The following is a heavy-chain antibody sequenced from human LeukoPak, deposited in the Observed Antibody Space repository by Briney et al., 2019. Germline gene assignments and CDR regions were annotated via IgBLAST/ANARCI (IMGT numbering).Heavy chain of an antibody. CDR2: ISAYNGNT. J-gene: IGHJ4*02. CDR3: ARDHYDILTGYNPRVGYFDY. D-gene: IGHD3-9*01. CDR1: GYTFTSYG. V-gene: IGHV1-18*01. Sequence: ASVKVSCKASGYTFTSYGISWVRQAPGQGLEWMGWISAYNGNTNYAQKLQGRVTMTTDTFTSTAYMELRSLRSDDTAVYYCARDHYDILTGYNPRVGYFDYWGQGTLVTVSS.